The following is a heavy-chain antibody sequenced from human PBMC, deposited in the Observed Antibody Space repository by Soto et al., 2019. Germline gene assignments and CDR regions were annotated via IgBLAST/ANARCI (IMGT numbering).Heavy chain of an antibody. CDR1: GGSISSGGYY. CDR2: IYYSGST. CDR3: ARLLLGGLDAFAI. J-gene: IGHJ3*02. V-gene: IGHV4-31*03. Sequence: PSETLSLTCTVSGGSISSGGYYWSWIRQHPGKGLEWIGYIYYSGSTYYNPSLKSRVTISVDTSKNQFSLKLSSVTAADTAVYYCARLLLGGLDAFAIWGQGTMVTVSS. D-gene: IGHD2-15*01.